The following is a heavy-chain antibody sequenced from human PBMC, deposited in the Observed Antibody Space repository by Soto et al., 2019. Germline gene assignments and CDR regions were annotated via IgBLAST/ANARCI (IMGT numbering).Heavy chain of an antibody. D-gene: IGHD3-22*01. CDR3: AKGSAKFYYDSSGYPLDD. J-gene: IGHJ4*02. CDR1: GFTFSVYA. CDR2: ISGTGGST. Sequence: PGVSLSLSCAASGFTFSVYAMSWVRRAPGKGLEWVSAISGTGGSTYYADSVKGRFTISRDNSRNTLYLQMNSLRAEATAIYDCAKGSAKFYYDSSGYPLDDWGQGTLVTVSP. V-gene: IGHV3-23*01.